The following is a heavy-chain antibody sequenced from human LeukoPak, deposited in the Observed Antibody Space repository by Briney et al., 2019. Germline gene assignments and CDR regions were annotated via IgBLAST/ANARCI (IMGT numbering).Heavy chain of an antibody. D-gene: IGHD2-8*01. J-gene: IGHJ4*02. CDR2: ISGDGGST. V-gene: IGHV3-43*02. CDR3: AKDQYTILHY. Sequence: EGSLRLSCAASGFTFDDYAMHWVRQAPGKGLEWVSLISGDGGSTYYADSVKGRFTISRDNSKNSLYLQMNSLRTEDTAFYYCAKDQYTILHYWGQGPRVSVSS. CDR1: GFTFDDYA.